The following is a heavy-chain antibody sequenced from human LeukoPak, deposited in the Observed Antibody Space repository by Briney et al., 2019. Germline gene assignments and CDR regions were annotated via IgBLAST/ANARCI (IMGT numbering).Heavy chain of an antibody. V-gene: IGHV4-4*07. J-gene: IGHJ4*02. Sequence: SETLSLTCTVSGGSISSYFWSWIRQPAGKGLEWIGRIYTTGSTNYNPSLKSRVTISVDTSKNQFSLKLSSVTAADTAVYYCARDYARFGVYYFDYWGQGTLVTVSS. CDR1: GGSISSYF. CDR2: IYTTGST. CDR3: ARDYARFGVYYFDY. D-gene: IGHD3-10*01.